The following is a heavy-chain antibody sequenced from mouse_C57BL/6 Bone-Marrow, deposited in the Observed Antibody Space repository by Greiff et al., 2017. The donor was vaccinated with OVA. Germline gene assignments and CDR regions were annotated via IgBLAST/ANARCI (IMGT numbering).Heavy chain of an antibody. J-gene: IGHJ2*01. CDR3: ARHETMVYYFDY. CDR2: ISSGGSYT. CDR1: GFTFSSYG. Sequence: EVKLMESGGDLVKPGGSLKLSCAASGFTFSSYGMSWVRQTPDKRLEWVATISSGGSYTYYPDSVKGRFTISRDNAKNTLYLQMSSLKSEDTAMYYCARHETMVYYFDYWGQGTTLTVSS. V-gene: IGHV5-6*01. D-gene: IGHD2-2*01.